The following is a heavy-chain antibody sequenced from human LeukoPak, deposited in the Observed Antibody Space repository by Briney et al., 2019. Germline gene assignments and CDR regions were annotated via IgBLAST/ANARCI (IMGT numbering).Heavy chain of an antibody. CDR1: GGTFSSYA. CDR3: ASRGSWGGNYFDY. V-gene: IGHV1-69*05. Sequence: SVKVSCKASGGTFSSYAISWVRQAPGQGLEWMGGIIPIFGTANYAQKFQGRVTITTDESTSTAYMELSSLRSEDTAVYYCASRGSWGGNYFDYWGQGTLVTVSS. J-gene: IGHJ4*02. D-gene: IGHD1-26*01. CDR2: IIPIFGTA.